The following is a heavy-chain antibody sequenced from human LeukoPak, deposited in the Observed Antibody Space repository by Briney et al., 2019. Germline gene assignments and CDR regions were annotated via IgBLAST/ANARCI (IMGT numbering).Heavy chain of an antibody. J-gene: IGHJ5*02. D-gene: IGHD3-22*01. Sequence: SETLSLTCAVYCGSFSGYYWSWIRQPPGKGLEWIGEINHSGSTNYNPSLKSRVTISVDTSKNQFSLKLSSVTAADTAVYYCARGPGYYDSSGYYSNWFDPWGQGTLVTVSS. CDR3: ARGPGYYDSSGYYSNWFDP. V-gene: IGHV4-34*01. CDR2: INHSGST. CDR1: CGSFSGYY.